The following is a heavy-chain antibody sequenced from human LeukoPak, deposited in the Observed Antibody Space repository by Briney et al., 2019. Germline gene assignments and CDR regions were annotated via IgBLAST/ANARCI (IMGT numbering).Heavy chain of an antibody. CDR3: AKDLRSLYESGNYGWFDP. Sequence: GGSLRLSCAASGIXLNNNAISWVRQAPGKGPEWVSSISINGGTTYYADSVKGRFTISRDNSKNTLYLQMNSLRAEDTAVYYCAKDLRSLYESGNYGWFDPWGQGAPVTVSS. V-gene: IGHV3-23*01. CDR1: GIXLNNNA. J-gene: IGHJ5*02. D-gene: IGHD3-10*01. CDR2: ISINGGTT.